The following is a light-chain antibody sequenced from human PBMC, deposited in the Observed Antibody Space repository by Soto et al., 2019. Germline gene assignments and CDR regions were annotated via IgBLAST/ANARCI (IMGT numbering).Light chain of an antibody. V-gene: IGKV3-20*01. CDR1: QSVSSSY. CDR2: GAS. J-gene: IGKJ1*01. Sequence: EIVLTQSPGTLSLSPGERATLSCRASQSVSSSYFAWYQQKPGQAPRLLIYGASSRATGIPDRFSGSVSGPDFTLTISRLEHEDLAVYYCQQYGSSAWTFGQGTKVDIK. CDR3: QQYGSSAWT.